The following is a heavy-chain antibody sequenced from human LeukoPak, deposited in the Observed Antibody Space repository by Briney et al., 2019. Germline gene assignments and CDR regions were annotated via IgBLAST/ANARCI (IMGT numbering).Heavy chain of an antibody. CDR3: AKLAVSMVRGVQTLDY. V-gene: IGHV3-30*18. CDR2: ISYDGSNK. Sequence: GGSLRLSCAASGFTFSSYGMHWVRQAPGKGLEWVAVISYDGSNKYYADSVKGRFTISRDNSKNTLYLQMNSLRAEDTAVYYRAKLAVSMVRGVQTLDYWGQGTLVTVSS. D-gene: IGHD3-10*01. CDR1: GFTFSSYG. J-gene: IGHJ4*02.